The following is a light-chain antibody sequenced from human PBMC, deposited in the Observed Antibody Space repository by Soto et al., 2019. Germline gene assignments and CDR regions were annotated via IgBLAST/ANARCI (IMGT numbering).Light chain of an antibody. J-gene: IGLJ3*02. CDR3: CSYAGSYPLV. Sequence: QSALTQPRSVSGSPGQTVTISCTGTSSDVGGYNYVSWYQQHPGKAPKLMIYDVSKRPSGVPDRFSSSKSGNTASLTISGLQAEDEADYYCCSYAGSYPLVFGGGTKLTVL. CDR2: DVS. V-gene: IGLV2-11*01. CDR1: SSDVGGYNY.